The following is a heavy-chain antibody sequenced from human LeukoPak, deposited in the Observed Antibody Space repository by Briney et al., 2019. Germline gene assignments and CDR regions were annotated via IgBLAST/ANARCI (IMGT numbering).Heavy chain of an antibody. Sequence: PGGSLRLSCAASGFPFSSYVMRWVRQAPGKGLQWVSAISGSGDSTDYADSVKGRSTISRDNSKNIVFPQMSSLRADDTAIYYWARQVGFCSDSTCYFDYWGQGALVTVSS. V-gene: IGHV3-23*01. CDR3: ARQVGFCSDSTCYFDY. D-gene: IGHD3-22*01. CDR1: GFPFSSYV. CDR2: ISGSGDST. J-gene: IGHJ4*02.